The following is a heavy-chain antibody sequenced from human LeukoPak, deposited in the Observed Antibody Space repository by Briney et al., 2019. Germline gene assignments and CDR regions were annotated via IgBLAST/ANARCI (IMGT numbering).Heavy chain of an antibody. CDR3: ARARGASWVPVFVPDY. D-gene: IGHD3-10*01. Sequence: ASVKVSCKASGYTFPSYGFSWVRQAPGQGLEWMGWVSSYDGQTNYAQNFQDRITLTTDTLSTTVYLELRSLRYDDTAVYYCARARGASWVPVFVPDYWGQGTLVTVSS. J-gene: IGHJ4*02. CDR1: GYTFPSYG. CDR2: VSSYDGQT. V-gene: IGHV1-18*04.